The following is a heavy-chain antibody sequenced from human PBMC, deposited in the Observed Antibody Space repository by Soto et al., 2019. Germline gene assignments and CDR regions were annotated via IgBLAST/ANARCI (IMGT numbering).Heavy chain of an antibody. J-gene: IGHJ6*02. CDR3: ARSYGSGSYYYYYYGMDV. CDR1: GGSISSYY. CDR2: IYYSGST. D-gene: IGHD3-10*01. Sequence: SETLSLTCTVSGGSISSYYWSWIRQPPGKGLEWIGNIYYSGSTNYNPSLKSRVNISVHTSKNQFSLKLSSVTAADTAVYYCARSYGSGSYYYYYYGMDVWGQGTTVTVSS. V-gene: IGHV4-59*01.